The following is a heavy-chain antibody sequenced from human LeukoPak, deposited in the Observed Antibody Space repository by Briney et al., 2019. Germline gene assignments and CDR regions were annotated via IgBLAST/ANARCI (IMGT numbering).Heavy chain of an antibody. Sequence: SETLSLTCTVSGGSISSYYWSWIRQPAGKGLEWIGRIYTSGSTNYNPSLKSRVTMSGDTSKNQFSLKLSSVTAADTAVYYCARDCSSTSCQEEAFDIWGQGTMVTVSS. CDR2: IYTSGST. CDR3: ARDCSSTSCQEEAFDI. D-gene: IGHD2-2*01. V-gene: IGHV4-4*07. CDR1: GGSISSYY. J-gene: IGHJ3*02.